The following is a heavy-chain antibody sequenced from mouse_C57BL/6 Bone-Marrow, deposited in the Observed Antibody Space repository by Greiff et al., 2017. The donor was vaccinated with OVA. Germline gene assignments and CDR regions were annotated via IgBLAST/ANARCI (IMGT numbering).Heavy chain of an antibody. J-gene: IGHJ2*01. CDR3: ARMGGSSYRDY. Sequence: EVHLVESGPGLVKPSQSLSLTCSVTGYSITSGYYWNWIRQFPGNKLEWMGYISYDGSNNYNPSLKNRISITRDTSKNQFFLKLNSVTTEDTATYYCARMGGSSYRDYWGQGTTLTVSS. CDR1: GYSITSGYY. V-gene: IGHV3-6*01. CDR2: ISYDGSN. D-gene: IGHD1-1*01.